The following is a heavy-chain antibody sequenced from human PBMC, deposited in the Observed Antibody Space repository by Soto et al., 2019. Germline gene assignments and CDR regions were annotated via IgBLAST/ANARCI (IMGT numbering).Heavy chain of an antibody. CDR3: ARVRRVSNSWSPGDSSFYGLDV. CDR2: IFYSGTT. Sequence: SETLSLTCTVSGGSITSGDYYWNWIRQSPGKGLEWIGHIFYSGTTDYNPSLKSRAAISLDTAKNQVSLELSSVTAADTAVYYCARVRRVSNSWSPGDSSFYGLDVWGQGSTVTVSS. J-gene: IGHJ6*02. V-gene: IGHV4-30-4*01. D-gene: IGHD2-2*01. CDR1: GGSITSGDYY.